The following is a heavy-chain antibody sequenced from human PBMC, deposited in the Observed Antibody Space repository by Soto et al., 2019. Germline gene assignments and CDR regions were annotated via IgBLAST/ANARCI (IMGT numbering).Heavy chain of an antibody. V-gene: IGHV4-31*03. Sequence: SETLSLTCTVSCGSISSDANFWSWIRQLPGRGLEWIGYISYTGRTYYTPSLNSRLTISLDTSKNLFSLRLSAVTAADTAVYFCARGSFSSSSPWFDPWGQGTLVTVSS. CDR2: ISYTGRT. J-gene: IGHJ5*02. CDR3: ARGSFSSSSPWFDP. D-gene: IGHD6-6*01. CDR1: CGSISSDANF.